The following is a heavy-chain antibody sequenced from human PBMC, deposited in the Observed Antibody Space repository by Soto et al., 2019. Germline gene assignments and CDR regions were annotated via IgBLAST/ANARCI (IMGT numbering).Heavy chain of an antibody. CDR3: ARKAHYYDSSGYPYGMDV. CDR1: GYNFTSYW. Sequence: GESLTISCKGSGYNFTSYWISWVRQMHGKGLEWMGRIDPSDSYTNYSPSFQGHVTISADKSISTAYLQWSSLKASDTAMYYCARKAHYYDSSGYPYGMDVWGQGTTVTVSS. CDR2: IDPSDSYT. J-gene: IGHJ6*02. D-gene: IGHD3-22*01. V-gene: IGHV5-10-1*01.